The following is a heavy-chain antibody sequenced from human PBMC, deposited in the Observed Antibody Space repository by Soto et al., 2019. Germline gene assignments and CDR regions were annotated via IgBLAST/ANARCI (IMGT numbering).Heavy chain of an antibody. CDR1: GGSVSTYY. J-gene: IGHJ4*02. V-gene: IGHV4-59*02. CDR2: TSYSGNT. Sequence: QVQLQESGPGLLKPSETLSLTCTISGGSVSTYYWSWIRQPPGKELEWIGLTSYSGNTNYNPSLKRRVALGGSTVQNHFPPEVSSVAAGGTAVFYCARDGVGPFDYWGQGTLVTVSS. D-gene: IGHD3-3*01. CDR3: ARDGVGPFDY.